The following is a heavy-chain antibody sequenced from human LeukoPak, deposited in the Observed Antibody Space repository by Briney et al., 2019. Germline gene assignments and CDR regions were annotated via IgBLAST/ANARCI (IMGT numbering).Heavy chain of an antibody. V-gene: IGHV1-46*01. J-gene: IGHJ4*02. Sequence: ASVKVSSKAPGYTFTSFYMHWVRQAPGQGLEWMGILTPSGGSTSYAQKFQGRVTMTRETATNTVDMELNSLVSEGTAVYYCARGKSTGGDYWGQGTLVTVFS. CDR2: LTPSGGST. CDR1: GYTFTSFY. D-gene: IGHD3-10*01. CDR3: ARGKSTGGDY.